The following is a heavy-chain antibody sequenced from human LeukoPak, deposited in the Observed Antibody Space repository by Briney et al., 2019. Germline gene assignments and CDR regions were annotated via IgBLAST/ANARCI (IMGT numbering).Heavy chain of an antibody. CDR3: ARVRVTTSLYYYYGFDV. J-gene: IGHJ6*02. V-gene: IGHV5-10-1*01. CDR2: IDPSDSYI. D-gene: IGHD4-17*01. CDR1: GYSFTNYW. Sequence: GESLKISCKGSGYSFTNYWISWVRQMPGKGLEWMGRIDPSDSYINYSPSFQGHVTISADKSISTAYLQWSSLKASDTAIYYCARVRVTTSLYYYYGFDVWGQGTTVTVSS.